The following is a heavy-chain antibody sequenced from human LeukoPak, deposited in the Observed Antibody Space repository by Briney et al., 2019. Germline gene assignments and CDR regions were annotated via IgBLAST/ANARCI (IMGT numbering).Heavy chain of an antibody. CDR2: ISGSSSYI. CDR1: GFTFSSYT. Sequence: GGSLRLSCAASGFTFSSYTMNWVRQAPGKGLEWVSSISGSSSYISYADSVKGRFTISRDNSKNTLYLQMNSLRAEDTAVYYCASGPPLAFDIWGQGTMVTVSS. J-gene: IGHJ3*02. V-gene: IGHV3-21*01. CDR3: ASGPPLAFDI.